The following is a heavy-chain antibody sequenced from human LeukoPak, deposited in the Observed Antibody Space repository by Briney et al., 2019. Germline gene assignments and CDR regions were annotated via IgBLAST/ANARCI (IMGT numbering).Heavy chain of an antibody. CDR2: VSYSGDT. CDR3: ARGGASSRYFGY. J-gene: IGHJ4*02. CDR1: GGSISGHF. Sequence: SETLSLTCTVSGGSISGHFWSWIRQSPGKGLEWIGFVSYSGDTNYSPSFNGRVTISLDTSKSQFSLNLNSVTAADTAVYFCARGGASSRYFGYWGQGTLVTVSS. D-gene: IGHD1-26*01. V-gene: IGHV4-59*11.